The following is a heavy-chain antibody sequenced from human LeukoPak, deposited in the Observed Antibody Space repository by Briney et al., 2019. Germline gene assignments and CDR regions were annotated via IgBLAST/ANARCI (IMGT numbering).Heavy chain of an antibody. CDR1: GGSITGYY. CDR2: VYYSGST. D-gene: IGHD3-22*01. CDR3: AREGVSYYDRSGYHY. J-gene: IGHJ4*02. V-gene: IGHV4-59*01. Sequence: SETLSLTCTVSGGSITGYYWSWIRQPPGKGLEWIGYVYYSGSTNYNPSLNSRVTISADTSKNQFSLKLNSVTAADTAVYYCAREGVSYYDRSGYHYWGQGTLVTVSS.